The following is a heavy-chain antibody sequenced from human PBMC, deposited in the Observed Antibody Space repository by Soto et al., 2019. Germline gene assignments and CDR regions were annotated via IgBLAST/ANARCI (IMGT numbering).Heavy chain of an antibody. CDR2: IIPIFGTA. J-gene: IGHJ5*02. CDR1: GGTFSSYA. Sequence: SVKVSCKASGGTFSSYAISWVRQAPGQGLEWMGGIIPIFGTANYAQKFQGRVTITADKSTSTAYMELSSLRSEDTAVYYCARDRRSGYRYTWFDPWGQGTLVTVSS. V-gene: IGHV1-69*06. CDR3: ARDRRSGYRYTWFDP. D-gene: IGHD3-3*01.